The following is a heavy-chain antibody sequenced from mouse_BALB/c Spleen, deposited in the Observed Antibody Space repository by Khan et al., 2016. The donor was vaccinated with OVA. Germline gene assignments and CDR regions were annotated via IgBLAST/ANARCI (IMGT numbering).Heavy chain of an antibody. V-gene: IGHV1S136*01. J-gene: IGHJ2*01. CDR2: IYPYNDAT. Sequence: VQLQQPGPELVKPGASVKMSCKASGYTFTSYVMHWVKQRPGQGLEWIGYIYPYNDATKYNEKFKGKATLTSDKSSSTAYMELSSLTSEDSAVXYCASIYYYGRGLDYWGQGTTLTVSS. CDR3: ASIYYYGRGLDY. D-gene: IGHD1-1*01. CDR1: GYTFTSYV.